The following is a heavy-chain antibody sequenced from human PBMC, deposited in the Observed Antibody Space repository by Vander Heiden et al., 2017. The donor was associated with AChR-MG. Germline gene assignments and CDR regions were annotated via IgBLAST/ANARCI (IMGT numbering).Heavy chain of an antibody. V-gene: IGHV3-9*01. Sequence: EVQLVESGGGLVQPGRSLRLSFAASGFTFDAYAMHWVRQAPGKGLEWVSGISWNSGSIGYADSVKGRVTISRDNAKNSLYLQMNSLRAEDTALYYCAKDTQDDGSGSYTAFDYWGQGTLVTVSS. CDR1: GFTFDAYA. D-gene: IGHD3-10*01. CDR2: ISWNSGSI. J-gene: IGHJ4*02. CDR3: AKDTQDDGSGSYTAFDY.